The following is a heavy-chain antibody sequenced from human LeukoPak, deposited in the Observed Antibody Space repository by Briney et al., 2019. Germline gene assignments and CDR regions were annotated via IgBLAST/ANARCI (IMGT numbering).Heavy chain of an antibody. J-gene: IGHJ6*03. V-gene: IGHV3-30*02. CDR1: GLTFSSYG. CDR3: AKDSYHCSSSSYPTYFYYIDV. D-gene: IGHD2-2*01. CDR2: IRYDGSKK. Sequence: GGSLRLSCAASGLTFSSYGMHWVRQAPGKGLEWVAFIRYDGSKKYYADSVKGRFTISRDNSKNTLYLQMNSLRAEDTAVYYCAKDSYHCSSSSYPTYFYYIDVWGKGATVTVSS.